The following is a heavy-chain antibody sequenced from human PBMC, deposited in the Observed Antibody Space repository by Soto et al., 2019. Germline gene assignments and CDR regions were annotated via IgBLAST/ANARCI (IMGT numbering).Heavy chain of an antibody. CDR2: ISYSGST. J-gene: IGHJ4*02. CDR1: GGSINSYY. CDR3: ARTYSGYYFDY. V-gene: IGHV4-59*08. D-gene: IGHD5-12*01. Sequence: QVQLQESGPGLVQPSETLSLSCTVSGGSINSYYWSWIRQPPGKGLEWIGYISYSGSTHYNPSLRSRVTISVDTSRNQFSLKLSSVTAADTAVDYCARTYSGYYFDYWGQGTLVTVSS.